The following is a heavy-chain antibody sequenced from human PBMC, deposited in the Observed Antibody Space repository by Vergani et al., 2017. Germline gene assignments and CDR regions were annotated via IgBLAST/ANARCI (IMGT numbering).Heavy chain of an antibody. CDR2: ISSSSSTI. J-gene: IGHJ4*02. Sequence: EVQLVESGGGLVQPGGSLRLSCAASGFTFSSYSMNWVRQAPGKGLEWVSYISSSSSTIYYADSVKGRFTISRDNAKNSLYLQMNSLRAEDTAVYYCARDPRNSRAEFDYWGQGTLVTVSS. CDR3: ARDPRNSRAEFDY. V-gene: IGHV3-48*04. CDR1: GFTFSSYS. D-gene: IGHD4-23*01.